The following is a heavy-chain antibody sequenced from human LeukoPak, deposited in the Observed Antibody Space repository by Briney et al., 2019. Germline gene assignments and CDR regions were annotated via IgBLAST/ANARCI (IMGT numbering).Heavy chain of an antibody. Sequence: GASVKVSCKASGYTFTGNYMHWVRQAPGQGLEWMGWINPNSGGTNYAQKFQGRVTMTRDTSISTAYMELSRLRSDDTAVYYCARDQGIVVVVAAEFDYWGQGTLVTVSS. CDR2: INPNSGGT. V-gene: IGHV1-2*02. CDR1: GYTFTGNY. J-gene: IGHJ4*02. D-gene: IGHD2-15*01. CDR3: ARDQGIVVVVAAEFDY.